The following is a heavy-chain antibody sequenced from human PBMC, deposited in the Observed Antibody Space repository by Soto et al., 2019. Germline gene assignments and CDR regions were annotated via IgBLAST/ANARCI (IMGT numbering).Heavy chain of an antibody. CDR2: IVVGSGNT. Sequence: GASVKVSCKASGFTFTSSAVQWVRQARGQRLEWIGWIVVGSGNTNYAQKFQERVTITRDMSTSTAYMELSSLRSEDTAVYYCAADQDNYYYYGMDVWGQGTTVTVSS. CDR1: GFTFTSSA. J-gene: IGHJ6*02. V-gene: IGHV1-58*01. CDR3: AADQDNYYYYGMDV.